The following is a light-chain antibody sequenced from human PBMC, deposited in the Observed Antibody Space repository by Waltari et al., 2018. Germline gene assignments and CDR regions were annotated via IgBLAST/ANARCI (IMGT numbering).Light chain of an antibody. CDR3: QQTYTTPNT. V-gene: IGKV1-39*01. J-gene: IGKJ2*01. CDR1: QTISSY. CDR2: AAS. Sequence: DIQMTQSPSSLPASVGDSVTITCRAGQTISSYLNCYQQKPGKAPRLVIYAASSLQSGVPSRFSGSGSGTDFALTISSLQPEDFASYYCQQTYTTPNTFGQGTKLEI.